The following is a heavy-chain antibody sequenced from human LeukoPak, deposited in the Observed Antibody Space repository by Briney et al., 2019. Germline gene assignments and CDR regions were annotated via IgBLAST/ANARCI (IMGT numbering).Heavy chain of an antibody. CDR1: GVSISNGDHY. Sequence: SETLSLTCTVSGVSISNGDHYWSWIRQHPGKGLEWIGHIYYSGSTYYNPSLKSRGIISVETSKNQFSLKLSSVTAADTAVYYCAREYSGSYDWFDPWGQGTLVTVSS. V-gene: IGHV4-31*03. J-gene: IGHJ5*02. CDR2: IYYSGST. CDR3: AREYSGSYDWFDP. D-gene: IGHD1-26*01.